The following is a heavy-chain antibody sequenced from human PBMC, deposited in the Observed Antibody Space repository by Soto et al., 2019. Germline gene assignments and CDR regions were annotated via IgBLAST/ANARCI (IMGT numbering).Heavy chain of an antibody. D-gene: IGHD3-9*01. V-gene: IGHV4-39*01. CDR2: IYYSGST. J-gene: IGHJ5*02. Sequence: SETLSLTCTVSGGSISSSSYYWGWIRQPPGKGLEWIGGIYYSGSTYYNPSLKSRVTISVDTSKNQFSLKLSSVTAADTAVYYCARPLSSSYDILTGLSWFDPWGQGTLVTVSS. CDR3: ARPLSSSYDILTGLSWFDP. CDR1: GGSISSSSYY.